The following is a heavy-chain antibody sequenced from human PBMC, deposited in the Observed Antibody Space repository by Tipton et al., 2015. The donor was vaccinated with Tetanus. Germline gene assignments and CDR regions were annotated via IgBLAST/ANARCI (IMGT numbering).Heavy chain of an antibody. Sequence: TLSLTCTVSGGSISSYYWSWIRQPPGKGLEWIGYIYFNGSTNYNPSLKSRVSMSVDTSKNQFSLRLNSVTAADTAVYYCARMQRYGMDVWGQGTTVTVSS. CDR1: GGSISSYY. D-gene: IGHD6-25*01. CDR2: IYFNGST. CDR3: ARMQRYGMDV. V-gene: IGHV4-59*12. J-gene: IGHJ6*02.